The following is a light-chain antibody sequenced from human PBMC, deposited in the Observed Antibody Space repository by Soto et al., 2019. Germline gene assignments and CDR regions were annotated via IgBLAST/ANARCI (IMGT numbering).Light chain of an antibody. CDR2: DAS. J-gene: IGKJ5*01. Sequence: EIVLTQSPATLSLSPGERATLSCRASQSVSSYLAWYQQKPGQAPRLLIYDASNRATDIPGRFTGSGFGTDFTLTISSLEPQDFAVYYCQQRSIWITFGQGTRREIK. CDR1: QSVSSY. V-gene: IGKV3-11*01. CDR3: QQRSIWIT.